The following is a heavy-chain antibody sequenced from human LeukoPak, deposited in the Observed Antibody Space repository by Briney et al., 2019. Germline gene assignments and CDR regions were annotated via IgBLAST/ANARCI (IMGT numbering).Heavy chain of an antibody. J-gene: IGHJ4*02. D-gene: IGHD3-10*01. CDR3: AKDRTFLVRGVDY. Sequence: GGSLRLSCAASGFSFSNYVMSWVRQPPGKGLEWVSGVTGSGGTTYYADSVKGRFTISRDNSKNTLYLQMNSLRAEDTAVYYCAKDRTFLVRGVDYWGQGTLVTVSS. V-gene: IGHV3-23*01. CDR2: VTGSGGTT. CDR1: GFSFSNYV.